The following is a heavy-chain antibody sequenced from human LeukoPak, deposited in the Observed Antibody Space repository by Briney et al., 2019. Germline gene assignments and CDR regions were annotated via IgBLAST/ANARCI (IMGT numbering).Heavy chain of an antibody. CDR1: GFTFSSYW. CDR2: IKGDGSEK. Sequence: PGGSLRLSCAASGFTFSSYWMSWVRLAPGKGLEWVANIKGDGSEKWYVDSVKGRFTIPRDNAQNSVHLQMNSLRAEDTAVYYCARDEYRSRWLHPWGQGTLVTVTS. CDR3: ARDEYRSRWLHP. D-gene: IGHD4-11*01. V-gene: IGHV3-7*01. J-gene: IGHJ5*02.